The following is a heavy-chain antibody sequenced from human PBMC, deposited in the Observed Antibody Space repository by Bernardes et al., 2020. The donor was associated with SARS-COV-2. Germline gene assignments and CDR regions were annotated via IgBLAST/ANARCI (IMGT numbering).Heavy chain of an antibody. CDR1: GFTFSSYA. V-gene: IGHV1-24*01. CDR3: ATAAYDSSGYYLPYFDY. D-gene: IGHD3-22*01. CDR2: FDPEDGET. Sequence: SCAASGFTFSSYAMSWVRQAPGKGLEWMGGFDPEDGETIYAQKFQGRVTMTEDTSTDTAYMELSSLRSEDTAVYYCATAAYDSSGYYLPYFDYWGQGTTVTVSS. J-gene: IGHJ4*03.